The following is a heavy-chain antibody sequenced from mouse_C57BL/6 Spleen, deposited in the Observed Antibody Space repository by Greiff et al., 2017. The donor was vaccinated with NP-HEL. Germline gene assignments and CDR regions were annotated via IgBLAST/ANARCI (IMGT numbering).Heavy chain of an antibody. CDR2: INPGSGGT. J-gene: IGHJ4*01. D-gene: IGHD1-1*01. V-gene: IGHV1-54*01. CDR3: ARDLDTTVVALYYYAMDY. Sequence: VQLQQSGAELVRPGTSVKVSCKASGYAFTNYLIEWVKQRPGQGLEWIGVINPGSGGTNYNEKFKGKATLTADKSSSTAYMQLCSLTSEDSAVYFCARDLDTTVVALYYYAMDYWGQGTSVTVSS. CDR1: GYAFTNYL.